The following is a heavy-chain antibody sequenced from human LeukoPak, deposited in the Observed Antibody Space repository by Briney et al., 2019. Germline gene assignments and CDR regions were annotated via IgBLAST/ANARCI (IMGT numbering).Heavy chain of an antibody. Sequence: GGSLRLSCAASGFTFTNYWMHWVRHAPGKGPMWVSRVNSDGGGTIYADSVKGRFTVSRDNTKNSVYLQMSSLRADDTGVYFCARGGLDHAYDIWGQGTMVTVSS. J-gene: IGHJ3*02. CDR3: ARGGLDHAYDI. D-gene: IGHD6-19*01. CDR1: GFTFTNYW. V-gene: IGHV3-74*01. CDR2: VNSDGGGT.